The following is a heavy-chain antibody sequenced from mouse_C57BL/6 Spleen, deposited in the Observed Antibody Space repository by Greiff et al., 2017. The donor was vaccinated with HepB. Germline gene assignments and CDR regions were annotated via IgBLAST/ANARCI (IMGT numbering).Heavy chain of an antibody. D-gene: IGHD2-1*01. V-gene: IGHV10-1*01. Sequence: EVHLVESGGGLVQPKGSLKLSCAASGFSFNTYAMNWVRQAPGKGLEWVARIRSKSNNYATYYADSVKDRFTISRDDSESMLYLQMNNLKTEDTAMYYCVRPYYGNYASFAYWGQGTLVTVSA. CDR3: VRPYYGNYASFAY. CDR2: IRSKSNNYAT. CDR1: GFSFNTYA. J-gene: IGHJ3*01.